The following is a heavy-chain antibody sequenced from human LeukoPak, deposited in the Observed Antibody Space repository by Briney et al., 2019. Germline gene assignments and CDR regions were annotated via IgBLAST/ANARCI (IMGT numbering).Heavy chain of an antibody. CDR2: IYYSGST. V-gene: IGHV4-59*01. CDR3: ARVLRFGELLPDY. CDR1: GGSISSYY. D-gene: IGHD3-10*01. J-gene: IGHJ4*02. Sequence: SETLSLTCTVSGGSISSYYWSWIRQPPGKGLEWIGYIYYSGSTNYNPSLKSRVTISVDTSKNQFSLKLSSVTAADTAVYYCARVLRFGELLPDYWGQGTLVTVSS.